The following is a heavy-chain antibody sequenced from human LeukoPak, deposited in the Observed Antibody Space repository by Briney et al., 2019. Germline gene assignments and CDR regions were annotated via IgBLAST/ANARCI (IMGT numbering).Heavy chain of an antibody. CDR1: GYTFTSYA. J-gene: IGHJ6*02. Sequence: ASVKVSCKASGYTFTSYAMHWVRQAPGQRLEWMGWINAGNGNTKYSQKFQGRVTITRDTSASTAYMELSSLRSEDTAVYYCARNWNGDCYYGMDVWGQGTTVTVSS. D-gene: IGHD1-1*01. CDR2: INAGNGNT. CDR3: ARNWNGDCYYGMDV. V-gene: IGHV1-3*01.